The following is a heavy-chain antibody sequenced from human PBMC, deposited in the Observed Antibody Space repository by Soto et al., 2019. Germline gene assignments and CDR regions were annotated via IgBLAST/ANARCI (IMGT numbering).Heavy chain of an antibody. CDR1: GFTFDDYA. D-gene: IGHD1-1*01. CDR2: ISWNSGSI. Sequence: EVQLVESGGGLVQPGRSLRLSCAASGFTFDDYAMHWVRQAPGKGLEWVSGISWNSGSIGYADSVKGRFTISRDNAKNSLYIQMNSLSAEDRALYDWAKDRNIHYNAGGAVETWGQETMVTVSS. CDR3: AKDRNIHYNAGGAVET. V-gene: IGHV3-9*01. J-gene: IGHJ3*02.